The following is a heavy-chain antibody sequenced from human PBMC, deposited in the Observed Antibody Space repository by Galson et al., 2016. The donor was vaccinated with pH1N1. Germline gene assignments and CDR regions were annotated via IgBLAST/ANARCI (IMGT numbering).Heavy chain of an antibody. Sequence: SVKVSCKASGYTFNDYYMHWVRQAPGQGLEWMGWIAPDSGATSYAQKFQGRVTMTRDTSISTAYMELSRLTSDDTAIYYCARVLRPVVFEYWGQGTLVTVSS. CDR1: GYTFNDYY. D-gene: IGHD2-21*01. V-gene: IGHV1-2*02. J-gene: IGHJ4*02. CDR2: IAPDSGAT. CDR3: ARVLRPVVFEY.